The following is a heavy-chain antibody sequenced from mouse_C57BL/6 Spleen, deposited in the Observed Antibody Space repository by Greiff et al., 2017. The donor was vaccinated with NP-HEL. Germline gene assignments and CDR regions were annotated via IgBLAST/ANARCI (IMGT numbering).Heavy chain of an antibody. J-gene: IGHJ2*01. V-gene: IGHV1-80*01. Sequence: LVESGAELVKPGASVKISCKASGYAFSSYWMNWVKQRPGKGLEWIGQIYPGDGDTNYNGKFKGKATLTADKSSSTAYMQLSSLTSEDSAVYFCARDYGSSLRGYWGQGTTLTVSS. D-gene: IGHD1-1*01. CDR2: IYPGDGDT. CDR3: ARDYGSSLRGY. CDR1: GYAFSSYW.